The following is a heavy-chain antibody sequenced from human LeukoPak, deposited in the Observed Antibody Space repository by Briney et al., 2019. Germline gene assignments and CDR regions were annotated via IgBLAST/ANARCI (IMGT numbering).Heavy chain of an antibody. CDR1: GFTLSSNY. CDR2: IDSGGSA. D-gene: IGHD5-18*01. J-gene: IGHJ4*01. Sequence: PGGSLRLSCAASGFTLSSNYMTWVRQAPRKGLEWVSLIDSGGSAFYADSMKGRFTISRDNSKNTLYLQMNSLRAEDTAVYYCATGTIHLWYAYWGHGTLVTVSS. CDR3: ATGTIHLWYAY. V-gene: IGHV3-53*01.